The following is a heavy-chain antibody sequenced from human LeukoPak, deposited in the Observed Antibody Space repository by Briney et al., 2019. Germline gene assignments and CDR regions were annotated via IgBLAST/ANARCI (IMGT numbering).Heavy chain of an antibody. CDR1: GLTVSSNY. D-gene: IGHD3-10*01. V-gene: IGHV3-53*01. CDR3: ARARGPLEGLDI. CDR2: LYSGGST. J-gene: IGHJ3*02. Sequence: GGSLRLSCAASGLTVSSNYVYWVRQAPGQGLEWVSVLYSGGSTYYADTVKGRFTISRDNSKNTVYLQMNSLRVQDTAVYYCARARGPLEGLDIWGQGTMVTVSS.